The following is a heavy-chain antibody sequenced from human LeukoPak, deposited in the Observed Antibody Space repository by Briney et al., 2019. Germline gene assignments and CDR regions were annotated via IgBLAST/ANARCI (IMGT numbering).Heavy chain of an antibody. V-gene: IGHV1-2*02. CDR1: GYTFTGYY. J-gene: IGHJ6*02. Sequence: ASVKVSCKASGYTFTGYYMHWVRQAPGQGLEWMGWINPNSGGTNYAQKFQGRVTMTRDTSISTAYMELSRLRSDDTAVYYCARRGDIVVVPAPYGNYYYYGMDVWGQGTTVTVSS. CDR2: INPNSGGT. CDR3: ARRGDIVVVPAPYGNYYYYGMDV. D-gene: IGHD2-2*01.